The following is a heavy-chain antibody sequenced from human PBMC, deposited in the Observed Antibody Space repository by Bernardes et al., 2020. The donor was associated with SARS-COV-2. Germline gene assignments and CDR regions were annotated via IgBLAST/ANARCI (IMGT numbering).Heavy chain of an antibody. V-gene: IGHV6-1*01. CDR1: GDSLSSNNAA. CDR3: AHGSRVYFDY. CDR2: TYFRAKWYT. Sequence: QILSLTYAISGDSLSSNNAAWNSIRQSPSRGLEWLGRTYFRAKWYTEYAGSVNSRLTINPDTSKNQISLQLNSVTPEDTAVYYCAHGSRVYFDYWGQGTLVTVSS. D-gene: IGHD3-10*01. J-gene: IGHJ4*02.